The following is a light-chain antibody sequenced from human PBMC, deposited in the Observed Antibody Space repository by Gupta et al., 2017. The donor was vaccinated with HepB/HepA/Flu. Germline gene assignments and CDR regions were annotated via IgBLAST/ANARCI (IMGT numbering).Light chain of an antibody. CDR1: SSDVGGYNY. CDR3: SSYARSNTLV. J-gene: IGLJ1*01. Sequence: QSALTQPASVSGSPGQSITIPCPGTSSDVGGYNYVSGYQQLPGKAPKVMIYDVSNRPSGVSNRFSGSKSGNTASLTISGLQAEDEADYYCSSYARSNTLVFGTGTKVTVL. CDR2: DVS. V-gene: IGLV2-14*03.